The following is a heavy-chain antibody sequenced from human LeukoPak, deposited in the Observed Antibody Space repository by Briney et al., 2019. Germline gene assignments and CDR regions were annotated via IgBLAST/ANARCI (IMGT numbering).Heavy chain of an antibody. CDR2: IYSGGST. Sequence: PGGSLRLSCAASGFTVSSNYMSWVRQAPGKGLEWVSVIYSGGSTYYADSVKGRLTISRDNSKNTLYPQMNSLRAEDTAVYYCARDAGPGYFDLWGRGTLVTVSS. CDR3: ARDAGPGYFDL. J-gene: IGHJ2*01. V-gene: IGHV3-66*01. CDR1: GFTVSSNY.